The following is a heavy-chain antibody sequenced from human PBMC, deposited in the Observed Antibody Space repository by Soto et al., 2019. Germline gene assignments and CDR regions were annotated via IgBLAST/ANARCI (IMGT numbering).Heavy chain of an antibody. CDR1: GYTFTSYA. V-gene: IGHV1-3*01. Sequence: SVKVSCKASGYTFTSYAMHWVRQAPGQRLEWMGWINAGNGNTKYSQKFQGRVTVTRDTSASTAYMELSSLRSEDTAVYYCARDGETGYSDYWGQGTLVTVSS. J-gene: IGHJ4*02. CDR3: ARDGETGYSDY. CDR2: INAGNGNT. D-gene: IGHD3-9*01.